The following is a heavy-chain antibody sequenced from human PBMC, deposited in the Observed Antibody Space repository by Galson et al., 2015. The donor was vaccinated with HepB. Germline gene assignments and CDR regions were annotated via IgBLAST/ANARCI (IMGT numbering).Heavy chain of an antibody. Sequence: SLRLSCAASGFTFSSYGMHWVRQAPGKGLEWVSAISGSGGSTYYADSVKGRFTISRDNSKNTLYLQMNSLRAEDTAVYYCAKDRSSWYYYYYGMDVWGQGTTVTVSS. CDR2: ISGSGGST. CDR1: GFTFSSYG. D-gene: IGHD6-13*01. CDR3: AKDRSSWYYYYYGMDV. J-gene: IGHJ6*02. V-gene: IGHV3-23*01.